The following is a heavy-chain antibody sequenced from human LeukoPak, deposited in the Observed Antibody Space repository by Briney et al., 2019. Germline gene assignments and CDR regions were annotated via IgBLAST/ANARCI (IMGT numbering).Heavy chain of an antibody. D-gene: IGHD3-22*01. CDR3: AKAYYYDSSGYYYLSYFDY. CDR1: GFTFSSYA. CDR2: ISGSGGST. Sequence: PGGSLRLSCAASGFTFSSYAMSWVRQAPGKGLEWVSAISGSGGSTYYADSVKGRFTISRDNSKNTLYLQMNSLRAEDTAVYYCAKAYYYDSSGYYYLSYFDYWGQGTLVTVSS. V-gene: IGHV3-23*01. J-gene: IGHJ4*02.